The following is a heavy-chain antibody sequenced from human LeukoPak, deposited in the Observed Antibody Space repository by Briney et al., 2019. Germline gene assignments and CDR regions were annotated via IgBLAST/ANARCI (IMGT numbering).Heavy chain of an antibody. CDR3: AGDPYYYDSSGYSKFDY. CDR2: ISSSSSTI. J-gene: IGHJ4*02. CDR1: GFTFSSYS. D-gene: IGHD3-22*01. V-gene: IGHV3-48*02. Sequence: PGGSLRLSCAASGFTFSSYSMNWVRQAPGKGLEWVSYISSSSSTIYYADSVKGRFTISRDSAKNSLYLQMNSLRDEDTAVYYCAGDPYYYDSSGYSKFDYWGQGTLVTVSS.